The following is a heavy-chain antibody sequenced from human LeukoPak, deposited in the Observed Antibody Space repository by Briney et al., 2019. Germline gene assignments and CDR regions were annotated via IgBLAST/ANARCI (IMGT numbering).Heavy chain of an antibody. CDR1: GFTFSSYW. V-gene: IGHV3-7*01. D-gene: IGHD6-19*01. J-gene: IGHJ4*02. CDR3: ARTGGSSGWYSPALLKYYFDY. CDR2: IKQDGNEK. Sequence: GGSLRLSCAASGFTFSSYWMSWVRQAPGKGPEWVANIKQDGNEKYYVDSVKGRFTISRDNAKNSLYLQMNSLRAEDTAVYYCARTGGSSGWYSPALLKYYFDYWGQGTLVTVSS.